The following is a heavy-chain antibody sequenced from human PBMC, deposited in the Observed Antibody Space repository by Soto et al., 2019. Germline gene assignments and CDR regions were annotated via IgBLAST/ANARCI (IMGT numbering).Heavy chain of an antibody. V-gene: IGHV6-1*01. CDR1: GDSVSSNSAA. J-gene: IGHJ6*03. Sequence: PSQTLSLTCAMSGDSVSSNSAAWNWIRLSPSRGLEWLARTYYRSRWYNDYAVSVRSRITVNPDTSKNQFSLQLTSVTHEDTAVYYCAGTTSHQWYYMDVWGKGTTVTVSS. CDR2: TYYRSRWYN. CDR3: AGTTSHQWYYMDV. D-gene: IGHD1-7*01.